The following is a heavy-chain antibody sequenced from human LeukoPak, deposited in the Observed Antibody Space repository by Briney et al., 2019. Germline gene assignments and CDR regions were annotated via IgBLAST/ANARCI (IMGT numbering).Heavy chain of an antibody. D-gene: IGHD6-19*01. Sequence: GGSLRLSCAASGFTFSSYGMHWVRQAPGKGLEWVAVISYDGSNKYYADSVKGRFTISRDNSKNTLHLQMNSLRAEDTAVYYCAKDREQWLVPDYWGQGTLVTVSS. CDR3: AKDREQWLVPDY. J-gene: IGHJ4*02. V-gene: IGHV3-30*18. CDR1: GFTFSSYG. CDR2: ISYDGSNK.